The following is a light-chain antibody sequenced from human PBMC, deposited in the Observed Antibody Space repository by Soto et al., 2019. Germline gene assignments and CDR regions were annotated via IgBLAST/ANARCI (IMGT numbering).Light chain of an antibody. J-gene: IGKJ3*01. CDR2: GAS. CDR3: QQEYTRLT. CDR1: QSVSSSY. V-gene: IGKV3D-7*01. Sequence: PGERVTLSCRASQSVSSSYLTWYQQKPGQAPRLLIYGASTRATSIPARFSGSGSGTDFTLTISSLQPEDCAGYYCQQEYTRLTFGPGTKVDIK.